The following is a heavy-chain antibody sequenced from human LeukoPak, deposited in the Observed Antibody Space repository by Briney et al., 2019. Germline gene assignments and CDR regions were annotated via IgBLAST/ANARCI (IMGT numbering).Heavy chain of an antibody. J-gene: IGHJ4*02. CDR2: ISSSSSYI. CDR1: EFTFSSYS. Sequence: GGSLRLSCAASEFTFSSYSMNWVRQAPGKGLEWVSSISSSSSYIYYADSVKGRFTISRDNAKDSLYLQMNSLRAEDTAVYYCVRVRYSGSWFPVPNFDCWGQGTLVTVSS. CDR3: VRVRYSGSWFPVPNFDC. V-gene: IGHV3-21*01. D-gene: IGHD1-26*01.